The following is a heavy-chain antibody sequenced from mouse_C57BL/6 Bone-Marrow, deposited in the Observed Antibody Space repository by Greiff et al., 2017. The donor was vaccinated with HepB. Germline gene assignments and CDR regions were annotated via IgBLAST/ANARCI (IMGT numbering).Heavy chain of an antibody. J-gene: IGHJ4*01. V-gene: IGHV1-61*01. CDR3: ARGTAQATSYAMDY. D-gene: IGHD3-2*02. CDR1: GYTFTSYW. CDR2: IYPSDSET. Sequence: VQLQQPGAELVRPGSSVKLSCKASGYTFTSYWMDWVKQRPGQGLEWIGNIYPSDSETHYNQKFKDKATLTVDKSSSTAYMQLSSLTSEDSAVYYCARGTAQATSYAMDYWGQGTSVTVSS.